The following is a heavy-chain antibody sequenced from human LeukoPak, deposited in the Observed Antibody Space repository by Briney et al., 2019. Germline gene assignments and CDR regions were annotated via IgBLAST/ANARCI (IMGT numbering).Heavy chain of an antibody. CDR1: GFTFSSYD. J-gene: IGHJ2*01. CDR2: IGTAGDP. Sequence: GGSLRLSCAASGFTFSSYDMHWVRQATGKGLEWVSAIGTAGDPYYPGSVKGRFTISRENAKNSLYLQMNSLRAGDTAVYYCARATVTTYPYPFHHWYFDLWGRGTLVTVSS. D-gene: IGHD4-17*01. CDR3: ARATVTTYPYPFHHWYFDL. V-gene: IGHV3-13*05.